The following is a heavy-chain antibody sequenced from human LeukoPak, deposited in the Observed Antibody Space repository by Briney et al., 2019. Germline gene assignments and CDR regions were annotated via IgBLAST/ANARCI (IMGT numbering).Heavy chain of an antibody. CDR1: GFTFTNFG. J-gene: IGHJ4*02. D-gene: IGHD2-21*02. Sequence: GGSLRLSCAASGFTFTNFGMNWVRQAPGKGLEWVYSISTSSSYRYYVDSAQGRFTISRDNAQNSLYLQMHSLRAEETAVYSYTRGGTRVTAISSLDYWGQGNPGTVSS. CDR2: ISTSSSYR. V-gene: IGHV3-21*01. CDR3: TRGGTRVTAISSLDY.